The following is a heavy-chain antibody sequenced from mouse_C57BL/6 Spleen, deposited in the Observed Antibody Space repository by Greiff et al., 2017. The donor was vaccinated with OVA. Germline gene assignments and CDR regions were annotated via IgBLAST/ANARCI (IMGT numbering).Heavy chain of an antibody. V-gene: IGHV2-5*01. CDR3: AKGGYGNYRYFDV. J-gene: IGHJ1*03. D-gene: IGHD2-1*01. CDR2: IWRGGST. Sequence: VQLQQSGPGLVQPSQSLSITCTVSGFSLTSYGVHWVRQSPGKGLEWLGVIWRGGSTDYNAAFMSRLSITKDNSKSQVFFKMNSLQADDTAIYYCAKGGYGNYRYFDVWGTGTTVTVSS. CDR1: GFSLTSYG.